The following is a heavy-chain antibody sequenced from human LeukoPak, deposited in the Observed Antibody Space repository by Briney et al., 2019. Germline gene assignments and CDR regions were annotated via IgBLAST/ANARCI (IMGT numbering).Heavy chain of an antibody. CDR1: GGSISSYY. D-gene: IGHD5-12*01. CDR2: IYYSGST. CDR3: ARFLRRLQDAFDI. Sequence: SETLSLTCTVSGGSISSYYWSWIRQPPGKGLEWIGYIYYSGSTNYNPSLKSRVTISVDTSKNQFSLKLCSVTAADTAVYYCARFLRRLQDAFDIWGQRTMVTVSS. J-gene: IGHJ3*02. V-gene: IGHV4-59*01.